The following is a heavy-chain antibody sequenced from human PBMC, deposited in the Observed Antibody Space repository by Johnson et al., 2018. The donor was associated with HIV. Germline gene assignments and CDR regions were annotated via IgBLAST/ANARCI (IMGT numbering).Heavy chain of an antibody. CDR3: ARSVGYYDSSGYYYVDAFDI. CDR2: IWYDGSNK. Sequence: QVQLVESGGGVVQPGRSLRLSCAASGFTFSSYAMHWVRQAPGKGLEWVAVIWYDGSNKYYADSVKGRFTISSDNSKNTLYLQMNSLRAEDTALYYCARSVGYYDSSGYYYVDAFDIWGQGTMVTVSS. J-gene: IGHJ3*02. D-gene: IGHD3-22*01. CDR1: GFTFSSYA. V-gene: IGHV3-33*08.